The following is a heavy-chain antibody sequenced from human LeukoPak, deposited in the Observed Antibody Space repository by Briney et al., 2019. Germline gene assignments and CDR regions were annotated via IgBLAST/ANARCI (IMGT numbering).Heavy chain of an antibody. CDR1: GFTFSSYA. J-gene: IGHJ4*02. Sequence: GGSLRLSCAASGFTFSSYAMSWARQAPGKGLEWVSAISGSGGSTYYADSVKGRFTISRDNSKNTLYLQMNSLRAEDTAVYYCASDRGYSYGPLYYFDYWGQGTLVTVSS. CDR2: ISGSGGST. CDR3: ASDRGYSYGPLYYFDY. V-gene: IGHV3-23*01. D-gene: IGHD5-18*01.